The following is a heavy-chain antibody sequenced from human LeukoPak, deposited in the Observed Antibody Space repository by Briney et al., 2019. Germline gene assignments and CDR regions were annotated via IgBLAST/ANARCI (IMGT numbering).Heavy chain of an antibody. Sequence: SETLSLTCAVSGGSISSGSYYWSWIRQPAGKGLEWIGRIYTSGSTNYNPSLKSRVTISVDTSKNQFSLKLSSVTAADTAVYYCARDRDYYGSGSYYNLFDYWGQGTLVTVSS. V-gene: IGHV4-61*02. CDR2: IYTSGST. CDR1: GGSISSGSYY. D-gene: IGHD3-10*01. J-gene: IGHJ4*02. CDR3: ARDRDYYGSGSYYNLFDY.